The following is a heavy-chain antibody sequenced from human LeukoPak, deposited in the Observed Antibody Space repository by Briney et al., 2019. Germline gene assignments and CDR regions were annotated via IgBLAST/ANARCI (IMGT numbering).Heavy chain of an antibody. Sequence: SETLSLTCTVSGYSISSGYYWGWIRQPPGKGLEWIGYIYYSGSTNYNPSLKGRVTISVDTSKNQFSLNLTSVTAADTAVYYCARGGWLPIDYWGQGTLVTVSS. V-gene: IGHV4-61*01. CDR2: IYYSGST. J-gene: IGHJ4*02. D-gene: IGHD5-18*01. CDR1: GYSISSGYY. CDR3: ARGGWLPIDY.